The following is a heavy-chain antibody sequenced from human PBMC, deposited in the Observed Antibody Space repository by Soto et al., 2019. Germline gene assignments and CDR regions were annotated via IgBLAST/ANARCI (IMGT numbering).Heavy chain of an antibody. D-gene: IGHD3-22*01. J-gene: IGHJ4*02. Sequence: QVQLVQSGTEVKKPGSSVKVSCKASGGTFNKYAIDWVRQAPGQGLEWMGGITPLFGTPNSAQRFQGRVTISADEVTSTAYMELRSLRSDDTGVYYCARQFDYDTSGYYYAYWGQGTLVTVSS. V-gene: IGHV1-69*01. CDR3: ARQFDYDTSGYYYAY. CDR1: GGTFNKYA. CDR2: ITPLFGTP.